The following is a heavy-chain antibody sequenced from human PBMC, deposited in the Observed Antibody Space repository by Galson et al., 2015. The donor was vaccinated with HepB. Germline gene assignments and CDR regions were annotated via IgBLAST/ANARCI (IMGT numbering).Heavy chain of an antibody. Sequence: SLRLSCAASGFSVSSKFMSWVRQAPGKGLEWVSTLHRDGRTDYADSVKGRFTISRDNAKNSLYLQMNSLRAEDTAVYYCARALGVTWSYYYYYMDVWGKGTTVTVSS. J-gene: IGHJ6*03. D-gene: IGHD2-21*02. CDR3: ARALGVTWSYYYYYMDV. V-gene: IGHV3-53*01. CDR2: LHRDGRT. CDR1: GFSVSSKF.